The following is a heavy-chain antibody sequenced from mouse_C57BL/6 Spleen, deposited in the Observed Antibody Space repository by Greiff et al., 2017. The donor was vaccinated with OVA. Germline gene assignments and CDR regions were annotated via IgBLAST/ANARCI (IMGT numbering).Heavy chain of an antibody. CDR3: ARSPFGNYRYFDV. J-gene: IGHJ1*03. CDR2: IDPSDSYT. CDR1: GYTFTSYW. V-gene: IGHV1-69*01. D-gene: IGHD2-1*01. Sequence: QVQLKQPGAELVMPGASVKLSCKASGYTFTSYWMHWVKQRPGQGLEWIGEIDPSDSYTNYNQKFKGKSTLTVDKSSSTAYMQLSSLTSEDSAVYYCARSPFGNYRYFDVWGTGTTVTVSS.